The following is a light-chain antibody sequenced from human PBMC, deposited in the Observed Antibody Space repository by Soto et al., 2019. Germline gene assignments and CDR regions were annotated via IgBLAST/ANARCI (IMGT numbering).Light chain of an antibody. CDR3: HQYNSYPWT. CDR1: QDIGGW. CDR2: KAS. J-gene: IGKJ1*01. V-gene: IGKV1-5*03. Sequence: DIQMTQSPSSVSASVGDRITITCRASQDIGGWLAWFQQKPGKAPKFLIYKASNLYSGVPSRFSGSASGTEFTLTISSLQPDDFAIYYCHQYNSYPWTFGQGTKVDI.